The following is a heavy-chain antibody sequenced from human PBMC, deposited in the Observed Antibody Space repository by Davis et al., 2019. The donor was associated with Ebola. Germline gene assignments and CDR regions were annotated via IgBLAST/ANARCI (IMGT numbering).Heavy chain of an antibody. V-gene: IGHV3-7*03. Sequence: GGSLRLSCAASGFTFSSYAMSWVRQAPGKGLEWVANIKQDGSEKYYVDSVKGRFTISRDNAKNSLYLQMNSLRAEDTAVYYCARVKGDYDFWSGYYYYYYYGMDVWGQGTTVTVSS. CDR1: GFTFSSYA. D-gene: IGHD3-3*01. CDR2: IKQDGSEK. J-gene: IGHJ6*02. CDR3: ARVKGDYDFWSGYYYYYYYGMDV.